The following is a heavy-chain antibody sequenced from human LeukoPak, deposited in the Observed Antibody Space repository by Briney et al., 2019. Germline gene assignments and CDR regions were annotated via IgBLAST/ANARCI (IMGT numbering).Heavy chain of an antibody. V-gene: IGHV3-21*01. D-gene: IGHD3-10*01. Sequence: GGSLRLSCAASRFTFSSYSMNWVRQAPGKGLEWVSSITSSSTYIYYADSVKGRFTISRDSAKNSLYLQMNSLRAEDTAVYYCARDNGDYWGQGTLVTVSS. J-gene: IGHJ4*02. CDR2: ITSSSTYI. CDR3: ARDNGDY. CDR1: RFTFSSYS.